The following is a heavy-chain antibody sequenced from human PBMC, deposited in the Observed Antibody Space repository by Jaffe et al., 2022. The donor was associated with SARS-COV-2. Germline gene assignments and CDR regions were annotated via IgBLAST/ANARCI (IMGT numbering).Heavy chain of an antibody. CDR2: IYTSGST. J-gene: IGHJ3*02. Sequence: QVQLQESGPGLVKPSQTLSLTCTVSGGSISSGSYYWSWIRQPAGKGLEWIGRIYTSGSTNYNPSLKSRVTISVDTSKNQFSLKLSSVTAADTAVYYCARDGGADAFDIWGQGTMVTVSS. D-gene: IGHD3-10*01. V-gene: IGHV4-61*02. CDR3: ARDGGADAFDI. CDR1: GGSISSGSYY.